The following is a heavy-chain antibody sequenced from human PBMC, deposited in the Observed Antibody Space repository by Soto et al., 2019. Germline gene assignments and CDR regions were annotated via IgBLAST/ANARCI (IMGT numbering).Heavy chain of an antibody. CDR3: ARGRRVTTRLSYWFDY. CDR1: GYTFTSYD. J-gene: IGHJ4*02. D-gene: IGHD4-4*01. V-gene: IGHV1-8*01. Sequence: GASVQVSCKASGYTFTSYDINWVRQATGQGLEWMGWMNPNSGNTGYAQKFQGRVTMTRNTSISTAYMELSSLRSEDTAVYYCARGRRVTTRLSYWFDYWGPGTPVTVAS. CDR2: MNPNSGNT.